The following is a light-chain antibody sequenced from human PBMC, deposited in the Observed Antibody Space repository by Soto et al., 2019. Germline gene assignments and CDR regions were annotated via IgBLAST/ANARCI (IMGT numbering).Light chain of an antibody. J-gene: IGLJ1*01. V-gene: IGLV2-14*01. CDR2: EVA. CDR3: TSYRSATTPPYV. Sequence: QSVLTQPASVSGSPGQSITISRTGTSSDIGAYNFVSWYQHHPGKAPKLLIYEVAYRPSGISNRFSGSKSANTASLTISGLQAEDEADYFCTSYRSATTPPYVFGSGTKVTVL. CDR1: SSDIGAYNF.